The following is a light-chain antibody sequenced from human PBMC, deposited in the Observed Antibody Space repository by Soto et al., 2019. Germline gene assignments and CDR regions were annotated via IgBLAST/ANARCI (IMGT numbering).Light chain of an antibody. CDR1: QSVSSN. V-gene: IGKV3-15*01. CDR3: QQYNNWPRT. J-gene: IGKJ1*01. CDR2: GAS. Sequence: EIMLTQALATLSVSPGERATLSCRPSQSVSSNLAWYQQKPGQAPRLLIYGASTRATGIPARFSGSGSGTEFTLTISSLQSEDFAVYYCQQYNNWPRTFGQGTKVDI.